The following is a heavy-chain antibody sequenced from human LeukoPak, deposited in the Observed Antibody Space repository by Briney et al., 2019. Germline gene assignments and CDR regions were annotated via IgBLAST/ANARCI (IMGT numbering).Heavy chain of an antibody. D-gene: IGHD3-3*01. J-gene: IGHJ4*02. Sequence: SETLSLTCTVSGGSISSDYWSWIRQPPGKGLEWLGYIYYSGSTNYNPSLKSRVTISVDTSKNQFSLKLSSVTAADTAVYYCARVNDFWSGSTNYYFDYWGQGTLVTVSS. V-gene: IGHV4-59*01. CDR1: GGSISSDY. CDR3: ARVNDFWSGSTNYYFDY. CDR2: IYYSGST.